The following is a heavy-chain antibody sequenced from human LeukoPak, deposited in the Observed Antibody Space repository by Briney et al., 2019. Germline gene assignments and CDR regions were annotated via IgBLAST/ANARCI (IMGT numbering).Heavy chain of an antibody. CDR3: ARVAADAFDI. CDR1: GGTFSSYA. Sequence: SVKVSXKASGGTFSSYAISWVRQAPGQGLEWMGGIIPIFGTANYAQKFQGRVTITTDESTSTAYMELSSLRSEDTAVYYCARVAADAFDIWGQGTMVTVSS. D-gene: IGHD6-25*01. CDR2: IIPIFGTA. J-gene: IGHJ3*02. V-gene: IGHV1-69*05.